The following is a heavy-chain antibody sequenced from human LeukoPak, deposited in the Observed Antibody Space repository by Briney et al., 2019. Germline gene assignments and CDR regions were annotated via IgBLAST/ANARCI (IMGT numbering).Heavy chain of an antibody. CDR3: ATGGVYSSSSYGMDV. V-gene: IGHV1-24*01. CDR1: GYTLTELS. Sequence: ASVKVSCKVSGYTLTELSMHWVRQAPGKGLEWMGGFDPADGETMYAQKFQGRITMTEDTSTDTAYMELSSLRSEDTAVYYCATGGVYSSSSYGMDVWGQGTTVTVS. J-gene: IGHJ6*02. CDR2: FDPADGET. D-gene: IGHD6-13*01.